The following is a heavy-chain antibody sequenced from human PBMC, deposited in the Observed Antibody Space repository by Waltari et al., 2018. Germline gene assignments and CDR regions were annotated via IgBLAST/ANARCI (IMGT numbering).Heavy chain of an antibody. CDR3: ARLNDDHDFQALDF. D-gene: IGHD1-1*01. J-gene: IGHJ4*02. V-gene: IGHV3-23*01. Sequence: ELQLLESGGGFVQPGGSLRLLCAASGFSFGNYAMTWVRQAPGKGLGWVSGIRGSGDSIYYADSVKGRFTISRDNSKNTLTLQVNSLRGEDTAVYYCARLNDDHDFQALDFWGQGTLVTVSS. CDR1: GFSFGNYA. CDR2: IRGSGDSI.